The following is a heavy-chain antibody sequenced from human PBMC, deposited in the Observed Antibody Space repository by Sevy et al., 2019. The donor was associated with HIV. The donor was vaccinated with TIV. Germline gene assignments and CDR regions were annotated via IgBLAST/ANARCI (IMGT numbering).Heavy chain of an antibody. V-gene: IGHV3-30*04. CDR1: GFTFSSYA. J-gene: IGHJ6*02. CDR3: ARDGPYYYDSSGYYSLYYYYYYGMDV. CDR2: ISYDGSNK. Sequence: GGSLRLSCAASGFTFSSYAMHWVRQAPGKGLEWVAVISYDGSNKYYADSVKGRFTISRDNSKNALYRQMNSLRAEDTAVYYCARDGPYYYDSSGYYSLYYYYYYGMDVWGQGTTVTVSS. D-gene: IGHD3-22*01.